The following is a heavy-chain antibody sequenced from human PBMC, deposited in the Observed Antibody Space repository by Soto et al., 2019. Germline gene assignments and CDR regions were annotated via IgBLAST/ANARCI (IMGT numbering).Heavy chain of an antibody. Sequence: QVQLVQSGAEVKKPESSVKVSCKAPGGTFSTYAISWVRQAPGQGLEWMGGIIPMFGTANYAQRFQDRVTITADESTNTAYMEPSSLRTEDTAVYFCARGIQPWLRRINHGYSGWGQETLVTASS. J-gene: IGHJ4*02. D-gene: IGHD5-12*01. CDR1: GGTFSTYA. CDR3: ARGIQPWLRRINHGYSG. CDR2: IIPMFGTA. V-gene: IGHV1-69*12.